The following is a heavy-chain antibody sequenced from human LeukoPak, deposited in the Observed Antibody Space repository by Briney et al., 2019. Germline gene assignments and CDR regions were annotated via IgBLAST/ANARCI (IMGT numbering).Heavy chain of an antibody. CDR2: FHYGSTT. V-gene: IGHV4-39*01. J-gene: IGHJ3*02. Sequence: PSQTLSLTCSVSGDSIRTSDSYWGWIRPPPGKGLEWIGTFHYGSTTYYKSSLKSRVATSVDTSKNYFSLDLTSVTAAYTAVYYCVIGVIIPPFDTWGPGTMVIVSA. D-gene: IGHD3-10*01. CDR1: GDSIRTSDSY. CDR3: VIGVIIPPFDT.